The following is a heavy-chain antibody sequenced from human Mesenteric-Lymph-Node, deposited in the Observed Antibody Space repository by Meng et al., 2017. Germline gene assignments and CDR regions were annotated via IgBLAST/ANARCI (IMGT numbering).Heavy chain of an antibody. Sequence: ASVKVSCKASGYTFTSYDINWVRQATGQGLEWMGWMNPNSGNTGYAQKFQGRVTMTRNTSISTAYMELSRLRSDDTAVYYCARVTDIVVVVAAPKNWYFDLWGRGNLVNVAS. D-gene: IGHD2-15*01. CDR3: ARVTDIVVVVAAPKNWYFDL. CDR1: GYTFTSYD. V-gene: IGHV1-8*01. CDR2: MNPNSGNT. J-gene: IGHJ2*01.